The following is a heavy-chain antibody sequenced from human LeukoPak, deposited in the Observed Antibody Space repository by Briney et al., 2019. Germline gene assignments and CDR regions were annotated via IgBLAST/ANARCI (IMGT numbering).Heavy chain of an antibody. D-gene: IGHD3-10*01. V-gene: IGHV3-66*02. Sequence: PGGSLRLSCGASRLSVSSNYMSWVRQAPGKGLEWVSVIYSDGSTYYADSVKGRFTISRDNSKNTLYLQMNSLRVEDTAVYYCVRGMGVSMLYYFDYWGQGTLVTVSS. CDR3: VRGMGVSMLYYFDY. J-gene: IGHJ4*02. CDR1: RLSVSSNY. CDR2: IYSDGST.